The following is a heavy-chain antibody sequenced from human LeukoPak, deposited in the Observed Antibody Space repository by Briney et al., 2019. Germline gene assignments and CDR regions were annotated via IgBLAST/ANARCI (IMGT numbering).Heavy chain of an antibody. CDR2: ISSSGSTI. CDR3: ARGFAVHPY. J-gene: IGHJ4*02. V-gene: IGHV3-48*03. Sequence: GGSLRLSCAASGFTFSSYEMNWVRQAPGKGLEWVSYISSSGSTIYYADSVKGRFTISRDNAKNTLYLQMNSLRAEDTAVYYCARGFAVHPYWGQGTLVTVSS. CDR1: GFTFSSYE. D-gene: IGHD2-21*01.